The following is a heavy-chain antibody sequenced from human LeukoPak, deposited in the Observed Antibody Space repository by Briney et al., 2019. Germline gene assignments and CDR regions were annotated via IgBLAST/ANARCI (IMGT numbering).Heavy chain of an antibody. D-gene: IGHD3-3*01. CDR3: ARESYYDFC. Sequence: GGSLRLSCAVSGFTFSSYWMTWVRQAAWKGLEWVANIKQDGSEKNYVDSVKGRFIISRDNAKNSLYLQMNSLRAEDTAVYYCARESYYDFCWGQGTLVTVSS. CDR1: GFTFSSYW. V-gene: IGHV3-7*01. CDR2: IKQDGSEK. J-gene: IGHJ4*02.